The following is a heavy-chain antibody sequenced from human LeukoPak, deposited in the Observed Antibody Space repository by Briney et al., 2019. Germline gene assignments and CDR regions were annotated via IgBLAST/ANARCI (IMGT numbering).Heavy chain of an antibody. J-gene: IGHJ4*02. CDR3: ARTRYYYNSRSYGAPYYFDY. D-gene: IGHD3-10*01. Sequence: SSETLSLTCTVSGGSISSYYWSWIRQPPGKGLEWIGSIYHSGSTYYNPSLKSRVTISVDTSKNQFSLKLSSVTAADTAVYYCARTRYYYNSRSYGAPYYFDYWGQGTLVTVSS. V-gene: IGHV4-59*05. CDR2: IYHSGST. CDR1: GGSISSYY.